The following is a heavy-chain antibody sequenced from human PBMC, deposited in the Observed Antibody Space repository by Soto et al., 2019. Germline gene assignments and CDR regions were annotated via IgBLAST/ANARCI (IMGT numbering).Heavy chain of an antibody. J-gene: IGHJ4*02. V-gene: IGHV3-9*01. Sequence: EVQLVESGGGLVQPGRSLRLSCAASGFSFGDLAMQWVRQVPGKGLEGVSRISWKGESIGYADSVKGRFTISRDNGKKYVYLQMNSLRGEDTALYYCAKDVGSSGWYGGFDSWGQGTLVTVS. D-gene: IGHD6-19*01. CDR2: ISWKGESI. CDR3: AKDVGSSGWYGGFDS. CDR1: GFSFGDLA.